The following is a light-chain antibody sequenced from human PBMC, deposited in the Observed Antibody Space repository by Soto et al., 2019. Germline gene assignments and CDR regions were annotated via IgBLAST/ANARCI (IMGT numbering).Light chain of an antibody. J-gene: IGLJ2*01. CDR1: SSDVGDYNY. CDR2: DVS. Sequence: SALTQPASVSGSPGQSITISCTGTSSDVGDYNYVSWYQQHPGKAPKLMIYDVSHRPSGVSNRFSGSKSGNTASLTISGLQAEDEADYYCNSYTSSSTLVVFGGGTKVTVL. CDR3: NSYTSSSTLVV. V-gene: IGLV2-14*01.